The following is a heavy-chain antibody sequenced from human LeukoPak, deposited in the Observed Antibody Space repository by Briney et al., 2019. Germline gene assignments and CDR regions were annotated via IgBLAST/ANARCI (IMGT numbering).Heavy chain of an antibody. CDR2: IRGRGGST. CDR3: AKPSGPGWKTDAFDI. Sequence: GGSLRLSCAASGFTFSSYWTHWVRKAPGKGLVRVSAIRGRGGSTYYADSVKGRFTISRDNSKNTLYLQMNSLRAEDTAVYYCAKPSGPGWKTDAFDIWGQETMVTVSS. J-gene: IGHJ3*02. D-gene: IGHD6-19*01. V-gene: IGHV3-23*01. CDR1: GFTFSSYW.